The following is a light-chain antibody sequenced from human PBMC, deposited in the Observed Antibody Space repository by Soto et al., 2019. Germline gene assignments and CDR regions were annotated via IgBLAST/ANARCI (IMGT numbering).Light chain of an antibody. Sequence: QSALTQPASVSGSPGQSITISCTGTSSDVGGYNYVSWYQQHPGKAPKLMIYEVNNRPSGVSNRFSGSKSGNTASLTISGLQAEDEADYYCSSYTTRSTVFGGGTKLTVL. CDR2: EVN. CDR3: SSYTTRSTV. V-gene: IGLV2-14*01. J-gene: IGLJ2*01. CDR1: SSDVGGYNY.